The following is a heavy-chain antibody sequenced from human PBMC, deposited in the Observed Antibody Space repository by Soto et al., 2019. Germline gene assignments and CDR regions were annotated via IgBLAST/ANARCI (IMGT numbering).Heavy chain of an antibody. CDR1: GGSISSGGYS. J-gene: IGHJ6*02. CDR2: MYHSGST. V-gene: IGHV4-30-2*01. Sequence: SETLSLTCAVSGGSISSGGYSWSWIRQPPGKGLEWIGYMYHSGSTYYNPSLKSRVTISVDTSKNQFSLKLSSVTAADTAVYYCARAYSSGWTPPYYYYYGMDVWGQGTTVTVSS. CDR3: ARAYSSGWTPPYYYYYGMDV. D-gene: IGHD6-19*01.